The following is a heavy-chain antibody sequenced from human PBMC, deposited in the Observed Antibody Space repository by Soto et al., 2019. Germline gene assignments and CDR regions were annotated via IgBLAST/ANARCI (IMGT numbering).Heavy chain of an antibody. V-gene: IGHV4-59*08. CDR2: IYYSGST. CDR1: GGSISSYY. CDR3: AKQILQSSNWFAL. D-gene: IGHD4-4*01. Sequence: ETLSLTCTVSGGSISSYYWSWIRQPPGKGLEWIGYIYYSGSTNYNPSLKSRVTISVDTSKNQFSLKLSSVTAADTAVYYCAKQILQSSNWFALWGQGTLVTVSS. J-gene: IGHJ5*02.